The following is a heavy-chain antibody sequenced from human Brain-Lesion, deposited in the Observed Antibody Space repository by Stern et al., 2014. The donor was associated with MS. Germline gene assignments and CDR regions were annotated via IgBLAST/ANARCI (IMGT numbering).Heavy chain of an antibody. Sequence: QVQLQQWGPGLVKPSETLSLTCTVSGGSINGYYWSWIRQPPGKGLEWIGYIYHTGSTNYNPSLKSRVTMSVDTSENQFSLKLSSVTAADTAIYFCARNHRPPVNYYDALHYGGQGMLGTVSS. J-gene: IGHJ4*02. CDR3: ARNHRPPVNYYDALHY. V-gene: IGHV4-59*01. CDR1: GGSINGYY. CDR2: IYHTGST. D-gene: IGHD3-22*01.